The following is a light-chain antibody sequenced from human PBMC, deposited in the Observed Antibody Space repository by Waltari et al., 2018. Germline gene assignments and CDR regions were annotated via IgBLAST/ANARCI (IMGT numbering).Light chain of an antibody. CDR2: DVS. CDR1: SSDVGDYKY. J-gene: IGLJ1*01. Sequence: QSALTQPASVSGSPGQSITISCTGTSSDVGDYKYVSWYQQHPGKAPKLMIYDVSNRPSGVSDRFSGSKSGNTASLTISGLQAEDEAEYYCSSYTSSNTLYVFGTGTKVTVL. CDR3: SSYTSSNTLYV. V-gene: IGLV2-14*03.